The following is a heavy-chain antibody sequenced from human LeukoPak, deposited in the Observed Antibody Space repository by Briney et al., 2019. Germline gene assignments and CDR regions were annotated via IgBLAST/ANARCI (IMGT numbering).Heavy chain of an antibody. D-gene: IGHD3-10*01. CDR1: GFTFSGSA. CDR2: IRSKANSYAT. V-gene: IGHV3-73*01. J-gene: IGHJ4*02. CDR3: TRRYGSGSYDY. Sequence: GGSLRLSCAASGFTFSGSAMHWVRQASGKGLEWVDRIRSKANSYATAYAASVKGRFTISRDDSKNTAYLQMNSLKTEDTAVYYCTRRYGSGSYDYWGQGTLVTVSS.